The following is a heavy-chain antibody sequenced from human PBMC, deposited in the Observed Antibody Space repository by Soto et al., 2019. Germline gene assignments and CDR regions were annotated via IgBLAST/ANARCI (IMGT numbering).Heavy chain of an antibody. CDR3: AKGPSREIAFGGVDY. CDR2: ISYDGGNK. V-gene: IGHV3-30*18. CDR1: GFIFSNYG. J-gene: IGHJ4*02. Sequence: GGSLRLSCAASGFIFSNYGIHWVRQAPDKGLEWVAVISYDGGNKDYADSVKGRFTISRDDSKDTVYLQMNSLRAEDTAVYYCAKGPSREIAFGGVDYWGQGTLVTVSS. D-gene: IGHD3-16*01.